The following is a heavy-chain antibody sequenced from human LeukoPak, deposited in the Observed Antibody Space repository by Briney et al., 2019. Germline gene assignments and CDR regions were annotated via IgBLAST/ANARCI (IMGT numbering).Heavy chain of an antibody. Sequence: SVKVSCKASGGTFSSYAISWVRQAPGQGLEWMGGIIPIFGTANYAQKFQGRVTITADESTSTAYMELSSLRSEDTAVYYCAGGYSGYDRSKLDYWGQGTLVTVSS. J-gene: IGHJ4*02. CDR2: IIPIFGTA. V-gene: IGHV1-69*01. CDR1: GGTFSSYA. D-gene: IGHD5-12*01. CDR3: AGGYSGYDRSKLDY.